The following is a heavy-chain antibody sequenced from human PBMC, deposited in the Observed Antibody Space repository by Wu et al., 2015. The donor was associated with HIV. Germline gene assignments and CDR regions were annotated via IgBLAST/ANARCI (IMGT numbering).Heavy chain of an antibody. Sequence: QVQLVQSGTEVKKPGASVKVSCKASGYTFTSYYIHWVRQAPGQGLQWIGIINTSSGSTAYAQTFQGRVTLTRDTSTTTVYMKLSTLRSEDTAIYYCARSRWRYDYLTNRYFPEAFDIWAKGQWLPSLQ. D-gene: IGHD3/OR15-3a*01. V-gene: IGHV1-46*01. CDR3: ARSRWRYDYLTNRYFPEAFDI. J-gene: IGHJ3*02. CDR2: INTSSGST. CDR1: GYTFTSYY.